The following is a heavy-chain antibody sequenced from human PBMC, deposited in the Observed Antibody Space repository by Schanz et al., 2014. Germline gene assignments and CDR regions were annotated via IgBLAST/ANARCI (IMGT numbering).Heavy chain of an antibody. J-gene: IGHJ6*03. CDR3: TTVERITIFEVVPYYYYYMDV. D-gene: IGHD3-3*01. CDR2: IKSKTDGGTT. CDR1: GFTFSDAW. V-gene: IGHV3-15*01. Sequence: VQLVESGGGLVKPGGSLRLSCAASGFTFSDAWMTWVRQAPGKGLEWVGRIKSKTDGGTTDYAAPVKGRFTISRDDSKNTLFLQMNSLKTEDTAVYYCTTVERITIFEVVPYYYYYMDVWGKGTTXTVSS.